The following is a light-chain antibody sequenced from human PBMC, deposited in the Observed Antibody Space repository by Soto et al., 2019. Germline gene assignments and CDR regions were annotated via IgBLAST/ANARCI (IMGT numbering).Light chain of an antibody. V-gene: IGLV1-40*01. Sequence: QSVLTQPPSVSGAPGQRVTISCTGSSSNIGAGYDVHWYQQIPGTAPKLLIYGNSNRPSGVPDRFSGSKSGTSASLAITGIQAEDEADYYCQSYDSSLSGWVFGGGTKLTVL. J-gene: IGLJ2*01. CDR2: GNS. CDR3: QSYDSSLSGWV. CDR1: SSNIGAGYD.